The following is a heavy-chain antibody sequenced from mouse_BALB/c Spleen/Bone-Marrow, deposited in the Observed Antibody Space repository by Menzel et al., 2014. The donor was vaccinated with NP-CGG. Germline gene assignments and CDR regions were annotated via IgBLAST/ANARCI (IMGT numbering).Heavy chain of an antibody. CDR3: VRAYGSSYAMDY. Sequence: EVQLVESGGGLVKPGGSLKLSCAASGFTFSSYAMSWVRQSPEKRLEWVAEISSGGNYTYYPDTVTGRFTISRDNAKNILFLEMSSLRSDDTAMYYCVRAYGSSYAMDYWSQGTSVTVSS. J-gene: IGHJ4*01. D-gene: IGHD1-1*01. CDR2: ISSGGNYT. CDR1: GFTFSSYA. V-gene: IGHV5-9-4*01.